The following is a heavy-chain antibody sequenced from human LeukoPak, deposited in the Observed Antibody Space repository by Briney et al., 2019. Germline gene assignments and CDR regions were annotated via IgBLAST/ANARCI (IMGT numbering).Heavy chain of an antibody. Sequence: SDTLSLTCSVSGGSLSRYYWSWIRQPPGKGLEWIGYIYYIWSTNYNPVLKSRVTISVDTSKNQFSLKLSSVTAGDTAVYYCARGPRSGEQWLAFDYWGQGTLVTVSS. CDR3: ARGPRSGEQWLAFDY. V-gene: IGHV4-59*07. CDR2: IYYIWST. CDR1: GGSLSRYY. D-gene: IGHD6-19*01. J-gene: IGHJ4*02.